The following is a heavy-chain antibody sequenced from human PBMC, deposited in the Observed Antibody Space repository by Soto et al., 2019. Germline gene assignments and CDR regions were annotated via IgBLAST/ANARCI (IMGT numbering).Heavy chain of an antibody. CDR1: GFTFSSYS. CDR2: ISSSSSYI. V-gene: IGHV3-21*01. Sequence: GGSLRLSCAASGFTFSSYSMNWVRQAPGKGLEWVSSISSSSSYIYYADSVKGRFTISRDNAKNSLYLQMNSLRAEDTAVYYCARDFIRAWGVIYPFDYWGQGTLVTISS. CDR3: ARDFIRAWGVIYPFDY. D-gene: IGHD3-16*02. J-gene: IGHJ4*02.